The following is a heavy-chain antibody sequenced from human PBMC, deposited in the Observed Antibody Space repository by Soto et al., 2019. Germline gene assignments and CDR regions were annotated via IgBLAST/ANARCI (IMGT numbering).Heavy chain of an antibody. Sequence: QLQLQESGPGLVKPSETLSLTCTISGDSISNSNYYWGWIRQPPGKGLEWIGSIYYSGSTYYNPSLKSRVTISVDTSRNQFSLKLRSVTAGDTAVYQCARTGDGSGRTWFDPWGQGTLVTVSS. CDR2: IYYSGST. CDR1: GDSISNSNYY. D-gene: IGHD3-10*01. J-gene: IGHJ5*02. V-gene: IGHV4-39*01. CDR3: ARTGDGSGRTWFDP.